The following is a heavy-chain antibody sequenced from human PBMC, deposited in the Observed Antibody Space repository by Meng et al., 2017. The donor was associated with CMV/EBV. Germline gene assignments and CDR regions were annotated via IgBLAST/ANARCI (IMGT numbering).Heavy chain of an antibody. CDR3: ARHVYDFWSGHPDAFDI. V-gene: IGHV4-39*01. D-gene: IGHD3-3*01. Sequence: SETLSLTCTVSGGSISSSSYYWGWIRQPPGQGLDWIGSIYYSGSNYYNPSLKSRVTISVDTSKNQFSLKLSSVTAADTAVYYCARHVYDFWSGHPDAFDIWGQGTMVTVSS. J-gene: IGHJ3*02. CDR1: GGSISSSSYY. CDR2: IYYSGSN.